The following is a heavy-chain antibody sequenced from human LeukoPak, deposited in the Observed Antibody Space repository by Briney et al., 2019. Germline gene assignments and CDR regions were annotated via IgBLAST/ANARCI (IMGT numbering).Heavy chain of an antibody. V-gene: IGHV3-48*01. Sequence: GGSLRLSCAASGFTFSSYSMNWVRQAPGKGLEWVSYISSSSNTIYYADSVKGRFTISRDNSENTLYLQMKSLRAEDTAVYYCARGDGYNFFDYWGQGTLVTVSS. CDR3: ARGDGYNFFDY. CDR2: ISSSSNTI. J-gene: IGHJ4*02. CDR1: GFTFSSYS. D-gene: IGHD5-24*01.